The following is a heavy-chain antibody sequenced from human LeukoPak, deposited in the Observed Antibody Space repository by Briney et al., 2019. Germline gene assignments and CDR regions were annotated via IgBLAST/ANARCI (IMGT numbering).Heavy chain of an antibody. CDR2: IPAGGTDR. CDR3: ATLGPYCSSTSCYDAFDI. CDR1: GFHFRLYN. J-gene: IGHJ3*02. V-gene: IGHV3-21*01. Sequence: PGGSLRLSCVGSGFHFRLYNMNWVRQAPGKGLEWVSGIPAGGTDRYYADSVKGRFTISRDNAKNLLYLQMNSLRAEDTAVYYCATLGPYCSSTSCYDAFDIWGQGTMVTVSS. D-gene: IGHD2-2*01.